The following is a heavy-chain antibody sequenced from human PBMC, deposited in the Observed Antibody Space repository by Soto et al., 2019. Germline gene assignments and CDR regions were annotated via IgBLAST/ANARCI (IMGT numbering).Heavy chain of an antibody. D-gene: IGHD2-15*01. CDR1: GFTFSSYS. J-gene: IGHJ6*02. CDR2: ISSSSSTI. Sequence: EVQLVESGGGLVQPGGSLRLSCAASGFTFSSYSINWVRQAPGKGLEWVSYISSSSSTIYYADSVKGRFTISRDNAKNSLYLQMNSLRDEDTAVYYCATRSVGYCSGGSCYGVRYYGMDVWGQGTTVTVSS. V-gene: IGHV3-48*02. CDR3: ATRSVGYCSGGSCYGVRYYGMDV.